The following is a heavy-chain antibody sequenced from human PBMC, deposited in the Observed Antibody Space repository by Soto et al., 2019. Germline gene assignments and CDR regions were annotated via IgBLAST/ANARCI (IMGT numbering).Heavy chain of an antibody. Sequence: RLSCAASGFTFSSYAMSWVRQAPGKGLEWVSAISGSGGSTYYADSVKGRFTISRDNSKNTLYLQMNSLRAEDTAVYYCAKVTRSSWYLYGMDVWGQGTTVTVSS. CDR3: AKVTRSSWYLYGMDV. CDR2: ISGSGGST. D-gene: IGHD6-13*01. CDR1: GFTFSSYA. J-gene: IGHJ6*02. V-gene: IGHV3-23*01.